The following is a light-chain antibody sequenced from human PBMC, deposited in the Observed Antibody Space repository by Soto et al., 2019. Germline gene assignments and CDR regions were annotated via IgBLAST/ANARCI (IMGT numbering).Light chain of an antibody. Sequence: NFMLTQPHSVSESPGKTVTISCTRSSGNIASNYVQWYQQRPGSSPTPVIYENNQRPSGVPDRFSGSIDSSSNSASLTISGLKTEDEADYYCQSYDSNNEVLFGGGTKLTVL. CDR3: QSYDSNNEVL. CDR1: SGNIASNY. CDR2: ENN. J-gene: IGLJ2*01. V-gene: IGLV6-57*01.